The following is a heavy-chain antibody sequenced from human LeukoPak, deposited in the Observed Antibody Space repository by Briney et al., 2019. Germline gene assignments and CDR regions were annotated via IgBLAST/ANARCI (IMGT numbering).Heavy chain of an antibody. J-gene: IGHJ5*02. CDR3: ARRGLGVAYNWFDP. CDR2: INHSGST. V-gene: IGHV4-34*01. CDR1: GGSFSGYY. Sequence: KASETLSLTCAVYGGSFSGYYWSWIRQPPGKGLEWIGEINHSGSTNYNPSLKSRVTISVDTSKNQFSLKLSSVTAADTAVYYCARRGLGVAYNWFDPWGQGTLVTVSS. D-gene: IGHD3-3*01.